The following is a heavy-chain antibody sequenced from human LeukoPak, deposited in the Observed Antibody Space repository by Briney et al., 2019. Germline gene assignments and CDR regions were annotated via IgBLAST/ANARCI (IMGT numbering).Heavy chain of an antibody. Sequence: GASVKVSCKASGYTFTSYYMHWVRQAPGQGLEWMGIINPSGGSTSYAQKFQGRVTMTRDTSTSTDYMELSSLRSEDTAVYYCARDGLRVYGVPTPNFGYWGQGTLVTVSS. CDR2: INPSGGST. V-gene: IGHV1-46*01. D-gene: IGHD3-3*01. J-gene: IGHJ4*02. CDR1: GYTFTSYY. CDR3: ARDGLRVYGVPTPNFGY.